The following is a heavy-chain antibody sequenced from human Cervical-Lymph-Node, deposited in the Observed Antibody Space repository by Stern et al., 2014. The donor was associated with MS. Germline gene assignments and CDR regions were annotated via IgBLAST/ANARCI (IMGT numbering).Heavy chain of an antibody. J-gene: IGHJ4*02. CDR2: ISYNGNLK. CDR3: ARDMTTVTAFDY. CDR1: GFTFSNYG. D-gene: IGHD4-17*01. V-gene: IGHV3-30*03. Sequence: SGFTFSNYGMHWVRQAPGKGLEWVAIISYNGNLKYYSDSVKGRFTISRDNSKTTLYLEMNSLIGEDTAVYYCARDMTTVTAFDYWGQGTPVTVSS.